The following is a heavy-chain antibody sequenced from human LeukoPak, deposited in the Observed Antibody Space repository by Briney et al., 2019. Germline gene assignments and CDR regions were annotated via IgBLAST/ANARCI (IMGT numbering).Heavy chain of an antibody. CDR3: ARPIATAGPEYFQH. J-gene: IGHJ1*01. D-gene: IGHD6-13*01. Sequence: GGPVTLSCAASGFPLSRYSMNWVRPAPGEGLEWVSYISSSSNYIYYAASMKGRFTISRDNAKNSLYLQMNGLRAEDRAVYYGARPIATAGPEYFQHWGQGTLVTVSS. CDR2: ISSSSNYI. V-gene: IGHV3-21*01. CDR1: GFPLSRYS.